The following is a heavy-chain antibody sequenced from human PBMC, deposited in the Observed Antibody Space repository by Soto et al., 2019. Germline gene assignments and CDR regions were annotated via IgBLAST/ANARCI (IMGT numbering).Heavy chain of an antibody. CDR2: MYYSANT. V-gene: IGHV4-31*03. CDR1: GGSFSSSGYY. Sequence: KTSETLSLTCTVSGGSFSSSGYYWSWIRQYPGKGLECIGYMYYSANTYYNPSLKNRVTMSIDTSKNQFSLNLSSVTAADTAVYYCASCLHALYYYYYYTDVWGQGTTVTVSS. J-gene: IGHJ6*02. CDR3: ASCLHALYYYYYYTDV.